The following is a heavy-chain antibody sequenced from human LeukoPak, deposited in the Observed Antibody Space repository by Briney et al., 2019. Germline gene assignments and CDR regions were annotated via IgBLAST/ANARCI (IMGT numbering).Heavy chain of an antibody. J-gene: IGHJ4*02. CDR2: INHSGST. CDR3: ARRGSDYVWGGPFDY. V-gene: IGHV4-34*01. CDR1: GGSFSGYY. Sequence: SETLSLTCAVYGGSFSGYYWSWIRQPPGKGLEWIGEINHSGSTNYNPSLKSRVTISVDTSKNQFSLKLSSVTAADTAVYYCARRGSDYVWGGPFDYWGQGTLVTVSS. D-gene: IGHD3-16*01.